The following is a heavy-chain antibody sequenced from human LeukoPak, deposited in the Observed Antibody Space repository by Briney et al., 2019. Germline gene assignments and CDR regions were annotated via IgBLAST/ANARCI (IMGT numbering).Heavy chain of an antibody. CDR1: GYTLTELS. Sequence: ASVKVSCKVSGYTLTELSMHWVRQAPGKGLEWMGGFDPEDGEAIYAQKFQGRVTMTEDTSTDTAYMELSSLRSEDTAVYYCATASGCYSNFYYYYYMDVWGKGTTVTVSS. CDR3: ATASGCYSNFYYYYYMDV. V-gene: IGHV1-24*01. CDR2: FDPEDGEA. J-gene: IGHJ6*03. D-gene: IGHD1-26*01.